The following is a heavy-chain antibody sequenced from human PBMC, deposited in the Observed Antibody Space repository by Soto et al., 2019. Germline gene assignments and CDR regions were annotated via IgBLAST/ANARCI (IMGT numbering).Heavy chain of an antibody. CDR3: ARERTISDYRSSGALGL. J-gene: IGHJ4*02. CDR2: IYSGGST. Sequence: EVQLVESGGGLVQPGGSLKLSCAASGFTVNGHYMSWVRQAPGKGLEWVSVIYSGGSTYYANSVTGRFTISRDNSRNTXYLQMNSLRAEDTAVYYWARERTISDYRSSGALGLWGQGTLVSVSS. V-gene: IGHV3-66*01. CDR1: GFTVNGHY. D-gene: IGHD3-10*01.